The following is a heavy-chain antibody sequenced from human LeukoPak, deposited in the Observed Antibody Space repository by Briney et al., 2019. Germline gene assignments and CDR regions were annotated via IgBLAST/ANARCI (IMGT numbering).Heavy chain of an antibody. V-gene: IGHV3-74*01. CDR1: GFTFRSHW. D-gene: IGHD4-23*01. CDR2: INSDGSST. CDR3: ARAGPTGVHQYTMDV. Sequence: GGSLRLSCAASGFTFRSHWMHWVRQAPGKGLVWVSRINSDGSSTNYADSVKGRFTISRDNAKNTMYLEMNSPRAEDTAVYYCARAGPTGVHQYTMDVWGQGTTVTVSS. J-gene: IGHJ6*02.